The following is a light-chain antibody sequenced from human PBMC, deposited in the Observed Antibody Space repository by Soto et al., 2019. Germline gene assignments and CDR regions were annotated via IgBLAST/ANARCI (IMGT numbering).Light chain of an antibody. CDR2: DAS. V-gene: IGKV3-20*01. CDR3: QQYTSFPWT. Sequence: EIVLTQSPGTLSLSPGERATLSCWASQSVTSNYLAWYQQKPGQAPRLLIYDASSRATGIPDRFSGSGSGTDFTLTINRLEPEDFAVYYCQQYTSFPWTFGHGTKVEVK. CDR1: QSVTSNY. J-gene: IGKJ1*01.